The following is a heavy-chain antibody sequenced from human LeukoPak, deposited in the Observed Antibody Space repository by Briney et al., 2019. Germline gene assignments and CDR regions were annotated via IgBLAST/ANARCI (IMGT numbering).Heavy chain of an antibody. CDR3: ARVGYCSSTSCYAVG. J-gene: IGHJ4*02. D-gene: IGHD2-2*03. CDR2: ISSSSSYI. CDR1: GFTFSSYS. V-gene: IGHV3-21*01. Sequence: GGSLRLSCAASGFTFSSYSMNWVRQAPGKGLEWVSSISSSSSYIYYADSVKGRFTISRDNAKNSLYLQMNSLRAEGTAVYYCARVGYCSSTSCYAVGWGQGTLVTVSS.